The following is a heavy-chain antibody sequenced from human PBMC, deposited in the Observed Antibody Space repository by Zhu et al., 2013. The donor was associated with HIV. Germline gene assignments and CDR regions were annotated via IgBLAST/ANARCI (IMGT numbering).Heavy chain of an antibody. V-gene: IGHV1-24*01. CDR1: GGTFSSYA. CDR2: FDPEDGET. Sequence: QVQLVQSGAEVKKPGSSVKVSCKASGGTFSSYAISWVRQAPGQGLEWMGGFDPEDGETIYAQKFQGRVTMTEDTSTDTAYMELSSLRSEDTAVYYCATGTSSGYYYEWGDFDYWGQGTLVTGLL. J-gene: IGHJ4*02. CDR3: ATGTSSGYYYEWGDFDY. D-gene: IGHD3-22*01.